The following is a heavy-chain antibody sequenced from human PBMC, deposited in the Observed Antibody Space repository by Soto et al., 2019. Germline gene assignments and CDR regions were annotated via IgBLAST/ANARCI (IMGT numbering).Heavy chain of an antibody. CDR3: ARDRDGYSYGYGYFDY. D-gene: IGHD5-18*01. CDR2: IYYSGST. CDR1: GGSISSGGYY. J-gene: IGHJ4*02. V-gene: IGHV4-31*03. Sequence: SETLSLTCTVSGGSISSGGYYWSWIRQHPGKGLEWIGYIYYSGSTYYNPSLKSRVTISVDTSKNQFSLKLSSVTAADTAVHYCARDRDGYSYGYGYFDYWGQGTLVTVSS.